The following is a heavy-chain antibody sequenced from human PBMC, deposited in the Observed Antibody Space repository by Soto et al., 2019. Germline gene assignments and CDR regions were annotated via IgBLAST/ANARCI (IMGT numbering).Heavy chain of an antibody. CDR3: AKDSLLRKQWLVPDY. D-gene: IGHD6-19*01. V-gene: IGHV3-23*01. CDR1: GFIFSDYA. CDR2: ISGGGGGT. J-gene: IGHJ4*02. Sequence: GGSLRLSCAASGFIFSDYAMTWVRQAPGKGLEWVSAISGGGGGTYYAGSVRGRFSISRDNSKNTLYLQMNSLTADDTAVYYCAKDSLLRKQWLVPDYWGQGTLVTVSS.